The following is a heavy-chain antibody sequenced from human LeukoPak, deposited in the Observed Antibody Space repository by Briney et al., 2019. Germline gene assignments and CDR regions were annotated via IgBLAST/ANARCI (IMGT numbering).Heavy chain of an antibody. CDR2: IYYSGTT. CDR3: ERHASGERGFDY. CDR1: GGSISSYY. V-gene: IGHV4-59*01. Sequence: SETLSLTCTVSGGSISSYYWSWIRQPPGKGLEWIGYIYYSGTTNYYPSLKSRVTISVDTSKNQFSLKLSSVTAADTAVYYCERHASGERGFDYWGQGTLVTVSS. J-gene: IGHJ4*02. D-gene: IGHD1-1*01.